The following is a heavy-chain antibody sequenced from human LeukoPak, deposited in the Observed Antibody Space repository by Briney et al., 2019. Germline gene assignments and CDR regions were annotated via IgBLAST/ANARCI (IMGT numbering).Heavy chain of an antibody. CDR3: ARGRDHDN. CDR1: GLPFSNAW. J-gene: IGHJ4*02. CDR2: IKSKADGGTT. Sequence: PGGSLRLSCAASGLPFSNAWMSWVRQAPGKGLEWVGRIKSKADGGTTDYAAPVKGRFSISRDNANNALYLQMNSLRAEDTAVYYCARGRDHDNWGQGALVTVSS. D-gene: IGHD3-10*01. V-gene: IGHV3-15*01.